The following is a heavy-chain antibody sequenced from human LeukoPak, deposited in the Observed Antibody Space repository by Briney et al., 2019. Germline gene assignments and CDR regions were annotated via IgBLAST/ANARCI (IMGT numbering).Heavy chain of an antibody. CDR3: ARGCSGGNCYYEY. V-gene: IGHV1-69*02. CDR1: GGTFSSYT. Sequence: ASVKVSCKASGGTFSSYTISWVRQAPGQGLEWMGRIIPILGIANYAQKFQGRVTITADKSTSTAYMELSSLRAEDTAVYYCARGCSGGNCYYEYWGQGTLVTVSS. D-gene: IGHD2-15*01. J-gene: IGHJ4*02. CDR2: IIPILGIA.